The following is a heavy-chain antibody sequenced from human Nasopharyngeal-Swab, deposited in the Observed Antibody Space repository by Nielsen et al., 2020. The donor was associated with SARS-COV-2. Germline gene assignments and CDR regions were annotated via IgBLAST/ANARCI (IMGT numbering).Heavy chain of an antibody. CDR2: IWYDGSNK. CDR3: ARDGVGATTTYYYYGMDV. D-gene: IGHD1-26*01. V-gene: IGHV3-33*01. CDR1: GFTFGDYA. Sequence: GESLKISCTASGFTFGDYAMSWVRQAPGKGLEWVAVIWYDGSNKYYADSVKGRFTISRDNSKNTLYLQMNSLRAEDTAVYYCARDGVGATTTYYYYGMDVWGQGTTVTVSS. J-gene: IGHJ6*02.